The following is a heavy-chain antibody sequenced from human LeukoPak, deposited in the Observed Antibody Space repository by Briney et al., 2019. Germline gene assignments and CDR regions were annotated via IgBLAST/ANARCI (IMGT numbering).Heavy chain of an antibody. V-gene: IGHV3-7*01. CDR1: GFTFSRYW. D-gene: IGHD5-12*01. CDR2: IKQDGSEK. Sequence: PGGSLRLSCAASGFTFSRYWMSWVRQAPGKGLEWVANIKQDGSEKYYVDSVKGRFTISRDNAKNSLYLQMNSLRAEDTAVYYCASTWIAAHYFDYWGQGTLVTVSS. CDR3: ASTWIAAHYFDY. J-gene: IGHJ4*02.